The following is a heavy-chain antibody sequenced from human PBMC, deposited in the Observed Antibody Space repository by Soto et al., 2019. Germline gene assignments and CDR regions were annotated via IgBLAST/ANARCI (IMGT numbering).Heavy chain of an antibody. J-gene: IGHJ6*03. CDR3: ARGDDFLSGYYSYYYDMDI. CDR1: GFTFSSYS. V-gene: IGHV3-48*01. Sequence: GGSLRLSCAASGFTFSSYSMNWVRQAPGKGLEWVSYISSSSTIYYADSVKGRFTISRDNAKNSLYLQMNSLRAEDTAVYYCARGDDFLSGYYSYYYDMDIRGKRTTVTVSS. CDR2: ISSSSTI. D-gene: IGHD3-3*01.